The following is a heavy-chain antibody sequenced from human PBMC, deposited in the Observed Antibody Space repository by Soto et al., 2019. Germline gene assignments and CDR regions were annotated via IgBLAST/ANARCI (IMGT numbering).Heavy chain of an antibody. J-gene: IGHJ6*03. CDR2: IYYSGST. CDR1: GGSISSYY. D-gene: IGHD1-26*01. Sequence: SETLSLTCTVSGGSISSYYWSWIRQPPGKGLEWIGYIYYSGSTNYNPSLKSRVTISVDTSKNQFSLKLSSVTAADTAVYYCARHIVSSDYYYCMDVWGKGTTVTVSS. V-gene: IGHV4-59*01. CDR3: ARHIVSSDYYYCMDV.